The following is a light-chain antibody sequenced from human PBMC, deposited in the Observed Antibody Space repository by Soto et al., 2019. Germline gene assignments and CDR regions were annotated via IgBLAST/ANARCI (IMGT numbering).Light chain of an antibody. CDR1: RTIDNY. Sequence: FHMTQSPSSLSASLGYRVTITCRASRTIDNYLNWYQQKQGRAPELLVYATSSLQSGVPSRFTGGGYGTHFNLTISGLQTEDFATYFCQQSYNTPITFGQGTRLEIK. CDR3: QQSYNTPIT. V-gene: IGKV1-39*01. CDR2: ATS. J-gene: IGKJ5*01.